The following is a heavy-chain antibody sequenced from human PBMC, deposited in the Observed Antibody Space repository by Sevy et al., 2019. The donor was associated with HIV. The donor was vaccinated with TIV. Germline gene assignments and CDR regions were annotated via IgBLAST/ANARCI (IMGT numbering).Heavy chain of an antibody. Sequence: GGSLRLSCAASGFTFSSYSMNWVRRAPGKGLEWVSSISSSSSYIYYADSVKGRFTISRDNAKNSLYLQMNSLRAEDTAVYYCARGGLGGFDYWGQGTLVTVSS. J-gene: IGHJ4*02. D-gene: IGHD3-16*01. CDR2: ISSSSSYI. V-gene: IGHV3-21*01. CDR1: GFTFSSYS. CDR3: ARGGLGGFDY.